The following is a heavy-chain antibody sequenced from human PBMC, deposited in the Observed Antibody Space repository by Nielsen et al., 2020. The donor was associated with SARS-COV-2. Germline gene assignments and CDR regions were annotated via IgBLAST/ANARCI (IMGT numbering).Heavy chain of an antibody. CDR2: INPSGGST. CDR1: GYTFTSYY. Sequence: ASVKVSCKASGYTFTSYYMHWVRQAPGQGLEWMGIINPSGGSTSYAQKFQGRVTMTRDTSTSTVYMELSSLRSEDAAVYYCAVAGYSYGFSSDYYGMDVWGQGTTVTVSS. J-gene: IGHJ6*02. CDR3: AVAGYSYGFSSDYYGMDV. D-gene: IGHD5-18*01. V-gene: IGHV1-46*01.